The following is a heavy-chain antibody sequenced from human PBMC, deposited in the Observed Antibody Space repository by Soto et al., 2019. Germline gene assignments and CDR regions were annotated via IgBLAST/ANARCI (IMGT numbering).Heavy chain of an antibody. CDR1: GGSISSYY. CDR2: IYYSGST. D-gene: IGHD3-10*01. V-gene: IGHV4-59*01. J-gene: IGHJ5*02. CDR3: ARLSRGGIGGSRIWFDP. Sequence: SETLSLTCTVSGGSISSYYWSWIRQPPGKGLEWIGYIYYSGSTNYNPSLKSRVTISVDTSKNQFSLKLSSVTAADTAVYYCARLSRGGIGGSRIWFDPWGKGTLVTVSS.